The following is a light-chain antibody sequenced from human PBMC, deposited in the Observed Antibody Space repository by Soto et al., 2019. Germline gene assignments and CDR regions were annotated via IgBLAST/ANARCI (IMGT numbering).Light chain of an antibody. CDR1: QSINRW. V-gene: IGKV1-5*01. CDR3: QQYGSYWT. J-gene: IGKJ1*01. CDR2: DAS. Sequence: IQMTQSPSPLSASIGDTVTITCRASQSINRWLAWYQQKPGEAPKLLIYDASSLESGGPSRFSGTGSGTEFPLIISSRQPDDFATYYCQQYGSYWTFGQGTKVEIK.